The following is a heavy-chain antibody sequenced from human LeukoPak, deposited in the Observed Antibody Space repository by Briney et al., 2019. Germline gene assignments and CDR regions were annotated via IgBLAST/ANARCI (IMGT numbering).Heavy chain of an antibody. Sequence: APVKVSCKASGYTFTSYGISWVRQAPGQGLEWMGWISAYNGNTNYAQKLQGRVTMTTDTSTSTAYMELRSLRSDDTAVYYCARVRRGSGWYRLDYWGQGTLVTVSS. CDR3: ARVRRGSGWYRLDY. J-gene: IGHJ4*02. D-gene: IGHD6-19*01. CDR1: GYTFTSYG. V-gene: IGHV1-18*01. CDR2: ISAYNGNT.